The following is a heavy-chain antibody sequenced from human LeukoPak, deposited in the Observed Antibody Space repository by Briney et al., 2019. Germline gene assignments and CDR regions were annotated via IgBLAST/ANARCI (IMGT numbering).Heavy chain of an antibody. CDR3: ARREEWLFDY. V-gene: IGHV4-59*08. CDR2: IYYSGST. J-gene: IGHJ4*02. D-gene: IGHD6-19*01. CDR1: GGSISSYY. Sequence: PSETLSLTCTASGGSISSYYWSWIRQPPGKGLEWIGYIYYSGSTCYNPSLKSRVTISVDTSKNQFSLKLSSVTAADTAVYYCARREEWLFDYWGQGTLVTVSS.